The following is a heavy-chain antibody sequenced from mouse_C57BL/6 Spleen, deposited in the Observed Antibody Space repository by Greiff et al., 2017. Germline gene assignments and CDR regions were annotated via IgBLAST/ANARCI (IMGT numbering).Heavy chain of an antibody. Sequence: EVQLMESGGGLVKPGGSLKLSCAASGFTFSDYGMHWVRQAPEKGLEWVAYISSGSSTIYYADTVKGRFTISRDNAKTTLFLQMTSLRSEDTAMYYCARRDYYGSSCGAYYFDYWGQGTTLTVSS. J-gene: IGHJ2*01. CDR1: GFTFSDYG. V-gene: IGHV5-17*01. D-gene: IGHD1-1*01. CDR2: ISSGSSTI. CDR3: ARRDYYGSSCGAYYFDY.